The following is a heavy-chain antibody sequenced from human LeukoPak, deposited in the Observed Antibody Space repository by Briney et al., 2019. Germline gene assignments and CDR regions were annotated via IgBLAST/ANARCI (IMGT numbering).Heavy chain of an antibody. CDR1: EFTFSTYS. Sequence: SGGSLRLSCAASEFTFSTYSMNWVRQAPGKGLEWVSFISSSSNYIYYADSVKGRFTISRDNAKNSLYLQMNSLRAEDMALYYCAKDGAGSLLGAFDIWGQGTMVTVSS. D-gene: IGHD1-26*01. J-gene: IGHJ3*02. V-gene: IGHV3-21*04. CDR3: AKDGAGSLLGAFDI. CDR2: ISSSSNYI.